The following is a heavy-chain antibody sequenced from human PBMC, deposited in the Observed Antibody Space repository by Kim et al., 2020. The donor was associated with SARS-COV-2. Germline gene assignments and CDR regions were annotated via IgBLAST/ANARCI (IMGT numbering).Heavy chain of an antibody. Sequence: ASVKVSCKASGYTFTSYDINWVRQATGQGLEWMGWMNPNSGNTGYAQKFQGRVTMTRNTSISTAYMELSSLRSEDTAVYYCARGLGRSWSTPLGYWGQGTLVTVSS. V-gene: IGHV1-8*01. D-gene: IGHD6-13*01. CDR1: GYTFTSYD. CDR2: MNPNSGNT. J-gene: IGHJ4*02. CDR3: ARGLGRSWSTPLGY.